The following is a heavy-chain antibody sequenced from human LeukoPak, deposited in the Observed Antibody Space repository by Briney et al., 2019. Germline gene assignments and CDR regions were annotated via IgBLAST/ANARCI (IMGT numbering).Heavy chain of an antibody. Sequence: GGSLRLSCAASGFSFSSYAMSWVRQAPGKGLEYVSAITNNGDSRYYADSVKGRFTVSRDNSKNKLYLQMSSLRAEDTAVYYCVKQWLYRAFDMWGQGTMVTVSS. CDR3: VKQWLYRAFDM. D-gene: IGHD6-19*01. CDR1: GFSFSSYA. CDR2: ITNNGDSR. V-gene: IGHV3-64D*09. J-gene: IGHJ3*02.